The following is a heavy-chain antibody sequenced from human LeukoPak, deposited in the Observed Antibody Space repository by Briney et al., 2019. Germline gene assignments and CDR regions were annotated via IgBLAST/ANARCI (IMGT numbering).Heavy chain of an antibody. CDR2: IRYDGSNK. J-gene: IGHJ4*02. Sequence: GGSLRLSCAASGFTFSSYGMHWVRQAPGKGLEWVAFIRYDGSNKYYGDSVKGRFTISRDNSKNTLYLHMNSLRAEDTAVYYCAKDHFNGYHLDYWGQGTLVTVSS. V-gene: IGHV3-30*02. CDR1: GFTFSSYG. D-gene: IGHD5-24*01. CDR3: AKDHFNGYHLDY.